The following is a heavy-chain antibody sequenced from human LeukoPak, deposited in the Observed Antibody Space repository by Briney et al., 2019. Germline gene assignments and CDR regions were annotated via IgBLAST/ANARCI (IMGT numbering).Heavy chain of an antibody. J-gene: IGHJ3*02. D-gene: IGHD2-2*01. CDR3: ARDLSSYCSSTSCYWSDAFDI. V-gene: IGHV4-31*03. Sequence: SETLSLTRTVSGGSISSGGYYWSWIRQHPGTGLEWIGYIYYSGSTYYNPSLKSRVTISVDTSKNQFSLKLSSVTAADTAVYYCARDLSSYCSSTSCYWSDAFDIWGQGTMVTVSS. CDR1: GGSISSGGYY. CDR2: IYYSGST.